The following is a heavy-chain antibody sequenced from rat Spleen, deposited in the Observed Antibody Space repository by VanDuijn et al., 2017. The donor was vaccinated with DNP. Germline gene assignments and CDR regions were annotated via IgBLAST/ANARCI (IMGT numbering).Heavy chain of an antibody. CDR3: ARSPAGRYNGWFAY. CDR1: GFSLTSYG. J-gene: IGHJ3*01. Sequence: QVQLKESGPGLVQPSQTLSLTCTVSGFSLTSYGVSWVRQPPGKVLEWIATISSDGSTYYNSALKSRLSISRDTSKSQVLLKMNSLQTEDTARYFCARSPAGRYNGWFAYWGQGTLVTVSS. CDR2: ISSDGST. V-gene: IGHV2S12*01. D-gene: IGHD1-5*01.